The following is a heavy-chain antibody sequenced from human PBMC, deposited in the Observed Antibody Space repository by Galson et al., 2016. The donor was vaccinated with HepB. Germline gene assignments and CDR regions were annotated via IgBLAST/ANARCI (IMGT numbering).Heavy chain of an antibody. D-gene: IGHD3-10*01. V-gene: IGHV1-69*06. CDR3: ARGGGNTMVRGVMPGLFDP. J-gene: IGHJ5*02. CDR1: GATFSNFA. Sequence: SVKVSCKASGATFSNFAISWLRQAPGQGLEWMGGIIPLFGATNYAQKFPGRVTITADKSTTTVYMDLSSLRSEDTAVYYCARGGGNTMVRGVMPGLFDPWGQGTLVTVSS. CDR2: IIPLFGAT.